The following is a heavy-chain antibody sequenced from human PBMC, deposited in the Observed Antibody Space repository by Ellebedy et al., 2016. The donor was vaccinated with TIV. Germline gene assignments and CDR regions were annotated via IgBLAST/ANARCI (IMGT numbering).Heavy chain of an antibody. CDR3: AKDLKYLGY. J-gene: IGHJ4*02. V-gene: IGHV3-7*01. D-gene: IGHD3-16*01. CDR1: GFTFSNYW. CDR2: INQDGSER. Sequence: PGGSLRLSCAASGFTFSNYWMTWVRQAPGKGLEWVANINQDGSERYYVDSVKGRFTISRDNAKNSLYLQMNSLRAEDTAVYFCAKDLKYLGYWGQGTLVTVSP.